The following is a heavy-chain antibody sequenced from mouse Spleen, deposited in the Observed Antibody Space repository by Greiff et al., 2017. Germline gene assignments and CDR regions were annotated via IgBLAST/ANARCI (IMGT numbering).Heavy chain of an antibody. J-gene: IGHJ2*01. CDR1: GYTFTSYT. V-gene: IGHV1-4*01. D-gene: IGHD2-10*02. CDR3: ARSLVYIFFDY. Sequence: QVQLQQSGAELARPGASVKMSCKASGYTFTSYTMHWVKQRPGQGLEWFGYINPSSGYTKYNQKFKDKATLTADKSSSTAYMQLSSLTSEDSAVYYCARSLVYIFFDYWGQGTTLTVSS. CDR2: INPSSGYT.